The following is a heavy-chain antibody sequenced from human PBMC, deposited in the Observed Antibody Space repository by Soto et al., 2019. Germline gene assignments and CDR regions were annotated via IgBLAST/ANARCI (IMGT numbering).Heavy chain of an antibody. CDR3: AREPLAHSYFDF. CDR2: LYNDERT. Sequence: SETLSLTCTVSGDSVSSHYWSWIRQPAGKGLEWLGRLYNDERTNYNPSLKSRVTMSMDTSKNQFSLKLTSVTAADSAVYFCAREPLAHSYFDFWGQGLLVTVSS. V-gene: IGHV4-4*07. CDR1: GDSVSSHY. J-gene: IGHJ4*02.